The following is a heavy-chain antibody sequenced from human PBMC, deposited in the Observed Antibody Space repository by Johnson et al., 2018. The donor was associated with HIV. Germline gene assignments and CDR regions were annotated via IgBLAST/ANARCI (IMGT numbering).Heavy chain of an antibody. D-gene: IGHD1-26*01. Sequence: VESGGGLVQPGGSLRLSCAASGFTVSSNYMSWVRQAPGKGLEWVSVIYSGGSTYYADSVKGRFTISRDNSKNTLYLHMNSLRAEDTAVYYCARDLVVGDHSTPLTHAFDIWGQGTMGTVSS. V-gene: IGHV3-66*01. CDR2: IYSGGST. CDR3: ARDLVVGDHSTPLTHAFDI. J-gene: IGHJ3*02. CDR1: GFTVSSNY.